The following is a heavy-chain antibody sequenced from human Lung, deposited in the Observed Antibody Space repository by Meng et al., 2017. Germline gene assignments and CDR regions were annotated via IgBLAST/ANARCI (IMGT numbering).Heavy chain of an antibody. CDR3: ARGLGEAVVPRTMFDY. D-gene: IGHD2-2*01. Sequence: QGQLTRCVPGLVMRCGTLSLTCVVSGGSIRSSNGGGWVRQPPGKGLEWIGEIYHSGGTKYNPSLKSRVTISVDKSKNQFSLKLSSVTAADTAVYYCARGLGEAVVPRTMFDYWGQGTLVTVSS. CDR2: IYHSGGT. CDR1: GGSIRSSNG. V-gene: IGHV4-4*02. J-gene: IGHJ4*02.